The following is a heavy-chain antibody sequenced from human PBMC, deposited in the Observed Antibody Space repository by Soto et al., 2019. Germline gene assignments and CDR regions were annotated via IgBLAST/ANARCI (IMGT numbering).Heavy chain of an antibody. CDR1: GFTFSGYS. CDR2: ISSSSSYI. D-gene: IGHD6-6*01. V-gene: IGHV3-21*01. CDR3: ARVLAANYYYYYGMDV. J-gene: IGHJ6*02. Sequence: EVQLVESGGGLVKPGGSLRLSCAASGFTFSGYSMNWVRQAPGKGLEWVSSISSSSSYIYYADSVKGRFTISRDNAKNSLYLQMNSLRAEDTAVYYCARVLAANYYYYYGMDVWGQGTTVTVSS.